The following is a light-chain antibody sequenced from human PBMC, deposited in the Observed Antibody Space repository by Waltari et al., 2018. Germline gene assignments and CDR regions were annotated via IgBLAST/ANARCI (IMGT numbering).Light chain of an antibody. J-gene: IGKJ5*01. Sequence: DIVMTQSPDSLAVSLGERATINCKSSQNILYSYNDKDYLAWYQQKPGQPPKLLIYWTSTRGSGIPDRFSGGGSGTDVTLTISSLQAEGVAVYYCQQYYSTPITFGQGTRLEI. V-gene: IGKV4-1*01. CDR2: WTS. CDR3: QQYYSTPIT. CDR1: QNILYSYNDKDY.